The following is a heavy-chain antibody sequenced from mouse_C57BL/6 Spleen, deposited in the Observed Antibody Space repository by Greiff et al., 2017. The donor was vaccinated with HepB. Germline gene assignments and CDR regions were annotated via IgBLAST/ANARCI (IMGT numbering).Heavy chain of an antibody. J-gene: IGHJ4*01. Sequence: VQLQQSGPELVKPGASVKISCKASGYSFTGYYMHWVKQSPEKSLEWIGEINPSTGGTTSNQKFKAKATLTVDKSTSTAYMQLQSMASEDSAVYYCATTGYAMDYWGQGTTVTVSS. CDR2: INPSTGGT. CDR3: ATTGYAMDY. V-gene: IGHV1-42*01. CDR1: GYSFTGYY. D-gene: IGHD1-1*01.